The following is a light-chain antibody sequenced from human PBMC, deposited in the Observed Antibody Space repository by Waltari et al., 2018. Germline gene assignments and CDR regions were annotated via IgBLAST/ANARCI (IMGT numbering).Light chain of an antibody. Sequence: EIVLTQSPVTLSVSPGERAILSCRASQSVHSNLAWYQQNYGQAPRLLIYRASTRATGIPARFSGSGSGTEFTLTISSLQSEDFAVYYCQQFNEWPFTFGPGTKVDIK. V-gene: IGKV3-15*01. J-gene: IGKJ3*01. CDR1: QSVHSN. CDR2: RAS. CDR3: QQFNEWPFT.